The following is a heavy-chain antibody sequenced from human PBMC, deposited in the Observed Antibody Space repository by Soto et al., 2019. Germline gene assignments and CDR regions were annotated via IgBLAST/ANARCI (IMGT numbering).Heavy chain of an antibody. V-gene: IGHV4-30-4*08. CDR3: ARAIVVTVGGMDV. Sequence: QVQLQESGPGLVKPSQTLSLTCTVSGGSISNADYYWSWVRQPPGQGLEWIGYIYYSGSSFFNPSLHSRVTMSKDTSTNPFSLRLTSVSAADTAVYYCARAIVVTVGGMDVWGRGTPVTVSS. CDR2: IYYSGSS. CDR1: GGSISNADYY. J-gene: IGHJ6*02. D-gene: IGHD1-26*01.